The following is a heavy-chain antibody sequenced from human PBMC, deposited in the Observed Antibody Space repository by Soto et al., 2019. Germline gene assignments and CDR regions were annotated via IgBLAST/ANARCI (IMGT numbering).Heavy chain of an antibody. CDR2: INHSGRT. CDR1: GGSFSGYY. CDR3: ARGQGYDFWSGYYMGYYYYYIDV. V-gene: IGHV4-34*01. J-gene: IGHJ6*03. Sequence: QVQLQQWGAGLLKPSETLSLTCAVYGGSFSGYYWSWIRQPPGKGLEWMGEINHSGRTNYNPSLKSRLTISVDTSKNQFSLKLSSVTAADTAVYYCARGQGYDFWSGYYMGYYYYYIDVWCKGTTVTVSS. D-gene: IGHD3-3*01.